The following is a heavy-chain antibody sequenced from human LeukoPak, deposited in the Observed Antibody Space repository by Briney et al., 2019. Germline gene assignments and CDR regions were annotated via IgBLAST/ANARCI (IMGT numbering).Heavy chain of an antibody. CDR3: AKARTGYYDSSGYGGITY. V-gene: IGHV3-21*01. Sequence: GGSLTLSWAASGFTFNNYIMNWVRQPPGEGLELVSSISSSDIYYADPVKGRFTISRDNAKNSLYLQMNSLRAEDTAVYYCAKARTGYYDSSGYGGITYWGQGTLVTVSS. CDR2: ISSSDI. J-gene: IGHJ4*02. CDR1: GFTFNNYI. D-gene: IGHD3-22*01.